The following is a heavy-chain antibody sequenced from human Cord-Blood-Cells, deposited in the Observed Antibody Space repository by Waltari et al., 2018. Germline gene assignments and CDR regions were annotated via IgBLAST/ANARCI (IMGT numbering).Heavy chain of an antibody. CDR3: ARDPPITMVRGDNFDY. D-gene: IGHD3-10*01. Sequence: QVQLVQSGAEVKKPGASGTVSCKASGYTFTGYQMPRVRQAPGQGLEWMGWINPNSGGTNYAQKFQGRVTMTRDTSISTAYMELSRLRSDDTAVYYCARDPPITMVRGDNFDYWGQGTLVTVSS. J-gene: IGHJ4*02. V-gene: IGHV1-2*02. CDR1: GYTFTGYQ. CDR2: INPNSGGT.